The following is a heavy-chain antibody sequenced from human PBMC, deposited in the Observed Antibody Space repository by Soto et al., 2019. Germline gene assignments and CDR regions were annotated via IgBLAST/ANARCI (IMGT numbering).Heavy chain of an antibody. Sequence: GGSLRLSCAASVFTFSSYWMSWVRQAPGKGLEWVANIKQDGSEKYYVDSVKGRFTISRDNAKNSLYLQMNSLRAEDTAVYYCARARITMIVVVEDAFDIWGQGTMVTVS. D-gene: IGHD3-22*01. CDR3: ARARITMIVVVEDAFDI. CDR2: IKQDGSEK. J-gene: IGHJ3*02. CDR1: VFTFSSYW. V-gene: IGHV3-7*01.